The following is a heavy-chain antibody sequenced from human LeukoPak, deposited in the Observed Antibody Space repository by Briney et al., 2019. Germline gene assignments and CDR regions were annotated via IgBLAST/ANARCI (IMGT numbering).Heavy chain of an antibody. Sequence: PGGSLRLSCAASGFTFSSYAMSWVRQAPGEGLEWVSAISGSGGSTYYADSVEGRFTISRDNSKNTLYLQMNSLRAEDTAVYYCATTPLWFGELPDDYWGQGTLVTVSS. V-gene: IGHV3-23*01. CDR2: ISGSGGST. J-gene: IGHJ4*02. CDR3: ATTPLWFGELPDDY. D-gene: IGHD3-10*01. CDR1: GFTFSSYA.